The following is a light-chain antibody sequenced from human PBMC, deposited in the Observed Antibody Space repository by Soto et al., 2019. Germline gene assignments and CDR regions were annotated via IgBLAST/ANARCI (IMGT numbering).Light chain of an antibody. J-gene: IGKJ2*01. CDR2: GAS. CDR3: PQYGSSLL. Sequence: EIVLTQSPGTLSLSPGERATLSCRASQSVSSSYLAWYQKKPGQAPRLLIYGASSRATGIPDRFSGSGSGTDFTLTISRLEPEDFSVYYCPQYGSSLLFGQGTKLEIK. V-gene: IGKV3-20*01. CDR1: QSVSSSY.